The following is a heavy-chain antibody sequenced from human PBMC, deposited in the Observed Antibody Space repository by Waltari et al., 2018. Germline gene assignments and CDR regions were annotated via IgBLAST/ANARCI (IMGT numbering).Heavy chain of an antibody. J-gene: IGHJ4*02. CDR1: GFTFTDYY. V-gene: IGHV1-69-2*01. Sequence: DVQLVQSGAEVKKPGATVKISCTLSGFTFTDYYIHWVQQAPGKGLKWVGLVDPEDGETVYAGNFQGRVTITADTLTDTAFMEVDTLRSEDTAVYYCATGREQLAHFDHWGQGTLVTVSS. CDR2: VDPEDGET. D-gene: IGHD6-6*01. CDR3: ATGREQLAHFDH.